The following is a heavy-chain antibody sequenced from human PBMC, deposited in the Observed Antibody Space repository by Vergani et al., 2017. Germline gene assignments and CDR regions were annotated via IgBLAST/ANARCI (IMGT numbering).Heavy chain of an antibody. Sequence: QVQLVQSGAEVKESGSSVKVSCKASGGTFNRYAISWVRQAPGQGLEWMGRIIPIFGTPNYAQKFQGRATITADESTGTAYMELSSLRSDDTAVYYCAREVEYRYGQYGMDVWGQGTTVTVSS. CDR3: AREVEYRYGQYGMDV. V-gene: IGHV1-69*18. D-gene: IGHD6-6*01. CDR2: IIPIFGTP. CDR1: GGTFNRYA. J-gene: IGHJ6*02.